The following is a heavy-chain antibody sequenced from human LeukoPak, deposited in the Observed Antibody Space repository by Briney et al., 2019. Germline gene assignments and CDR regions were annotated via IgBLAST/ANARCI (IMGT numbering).Heavy chain of an antibody. Sequence: SQTLSLTCDISGDSVSRTNIAWNWIRQSPSRGLEWLGRTYHSSNWYYEYAESVRGRLTITPDTSKNQFSLHLKSVTPEDTAVYYCAKSGYGSGSYYNGGIDYWGQGTLVTVSS. J-gene: IGHJ4*02. V-gene: IGHV6-1*01. CDR3: AKSGYGSGSYYNGGIDY. CDR1: GDSVSRTNIA. CDR2: TYHSSNWYY. D-gene: IGHD3-10*01.